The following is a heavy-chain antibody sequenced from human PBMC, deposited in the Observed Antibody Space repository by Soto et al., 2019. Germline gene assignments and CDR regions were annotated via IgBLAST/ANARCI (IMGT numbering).Heavy chain of an antibody. D-gene: IGHD2-8*02. Sequence: GGSLRLSCAASGFTVSSNYMNWVRQAPGKGLEWVSVIYSDNKTYYADSVKGRFTISRDKSKNTLYIQMNSLRAEDTAIYYCERGYWAGGMDVWGQGTTVTVSS. J-gene: IGHJ6*02. V-gene: IGHV3-53*01. CDR3: ERGYWAGGMDV. CDR2: IYSDNKT. CDR1: GFTVSSNY.